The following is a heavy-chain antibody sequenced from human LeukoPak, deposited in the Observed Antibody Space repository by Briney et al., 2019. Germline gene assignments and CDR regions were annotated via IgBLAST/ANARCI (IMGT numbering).Heavy chain of an antibody. V-gene: IGHV4-39*07. CDR3: ARLRGYGYPHYFDY. Sequence: KPSETLSLTCSVSGGSISSSGHYWGWIRQPPGKGLEWIGEINHSGSTNYNPSLKSRVTISVDTSKNQFSLKLSSVTAADTAVYYCARLRGYGYPHYFDYWGQGTLVTVSS. D-gene: IGHD5-18*01. CDR1: GGSISSSGHY. J-gene: IGHJ4*02. CDR2: INHSGST.